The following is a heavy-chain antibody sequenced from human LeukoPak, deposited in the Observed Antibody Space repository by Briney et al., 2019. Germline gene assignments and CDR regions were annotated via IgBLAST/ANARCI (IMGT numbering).Heavy chain of an antibody. D-gene: IGHD6-13*01. J-gene: IGHJ5*02. CDR1: GGSISSGGYY. CDR2: IYYSGST. CDR3: ARDAAAAGMNWFDP. V-gene: IGHV4-31*03. Sequence: RSSETLSLTCTVSGGSISSGGYYWSWIRQHPGKGLEWIGYIYYSGSTYYNPSLKSRVTISVDTSKNQFSLKLSSVTAADTAVYYCARDAAAAGMNWFDPWGQGTLVTVSS.